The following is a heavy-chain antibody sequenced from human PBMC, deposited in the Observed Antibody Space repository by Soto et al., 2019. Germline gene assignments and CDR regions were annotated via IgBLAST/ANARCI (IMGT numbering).Heavy chain of an antibody. J-gene: IGHJ4*02. CDR2: ISGSGSST. V-gene: IGHV3-23*01. CDR3: AKEPGFQFVNFGASGFDY. Sequence: EVQLLESGGGLVQPGGSLRLSCAASGFRFSSKAMSWVRQAPGKGLEWVSIISGSGSSTYYTDSLKGRFTISRDNSKNMVYLEMNYLRAEDTAVYYCAKEPGFQFVNFGASGFDYWGQGSLVSVSS. D-gene: IGHD6-6*01. CDR1: GFRFSSKA.